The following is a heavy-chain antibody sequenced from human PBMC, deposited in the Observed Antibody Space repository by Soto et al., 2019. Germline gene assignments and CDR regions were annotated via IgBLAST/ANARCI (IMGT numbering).Heavy chain of an antibody. CDR1: GGSISTCW. Sequence: SETLSLTCTVSGGSISTCWWSWIRQPPRKGLEWIGYIYYSGSTNYNPSLKRRVTISVDTSKNQVSLKLISLTAADAAVYDCGRSRASPRYFDYWGQGTLVTVSS. D-gene: IGHD1-20*01. V-gene: IGHV4-59*01. J-gene: IGHJ4*02. CDR3: GRSRASPRYFDY. CDR2: IYYSGST.